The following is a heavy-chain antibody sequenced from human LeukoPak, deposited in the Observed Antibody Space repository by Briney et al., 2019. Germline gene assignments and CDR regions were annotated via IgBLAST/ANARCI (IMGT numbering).Heavy chain of an antibody. CDR1: GGSISSYY. J-gene: IGHJ4*02. CDR3: ARDANNYYDSSGLDY. V-gene: IGHV4-4*07. CDR2: IYTRGST. Sequence: SETLSLTCTVSGGSISSYYWSWIRQPAGKGLEWIGRIYTRGSTNYNPSLKSRVTMSVDTSKNQFSLKLSSVTAADTAVYYCARDANNYYDSSGLDYWGQGTLVTVSS. D-gene: IGHD3-22*01.